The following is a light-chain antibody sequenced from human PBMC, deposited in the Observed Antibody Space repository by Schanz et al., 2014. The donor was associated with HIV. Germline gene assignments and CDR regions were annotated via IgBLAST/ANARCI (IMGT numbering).Light chain of an antibody. J-gene: IGLJ3*02. CDR3: SSFTSSNTWV. CDR1: SSDVGGYNY. Sequence: QSVLTQPASVSGSPGQSIAISCTGTSSDVGGYNYVSWYQQHPGKAPKLMIYDVSNRPSGVSNRFSGSKSANTASLTISGLQAEDEADYHCSSFTSSNTWVFGGGTKLTVL. CDR2: DVS. V-gene: IGLV2-14*01.